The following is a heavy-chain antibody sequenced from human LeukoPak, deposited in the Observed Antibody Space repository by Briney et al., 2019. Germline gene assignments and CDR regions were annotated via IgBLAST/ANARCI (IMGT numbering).Heavy chain of an antibody. J-gene: IGHJ6*03. CDR2: IWYDGSNK. V-gene: IGHV3-33*06. Sequence: GGSLRLSCAASGFTFSSYGMHWVRQAPGKGLEWVAVIWYDGSNKYYADSVKGRFTISRDNSKNTLYLQMNSLRAGDTAVYYCAKDGGYGLYYYYYYMDVWGKGTTVTVSS. D-gene: IGHD2-15*01. CDR3: AKDGGYGLYYYYYYMDV. CDR1: GFTFSSYG.